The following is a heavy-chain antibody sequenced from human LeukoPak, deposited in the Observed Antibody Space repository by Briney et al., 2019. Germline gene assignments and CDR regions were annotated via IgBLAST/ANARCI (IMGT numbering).Heavy chain of an antibody. CDR3: ARGGVAVKYYFDF. Sequence: SETLSLTCTVSGGSISPLYWSWIRQPPGKGLEFIGYIYYTGSTNFNPSLKSRVALSVDTSKNQISLKLNSVTAADTAVYYCARGGVAVKYYFDFWGQGTLVTVSS. V-gene: IGHV4-59*11. CDR1: GGSISPLY. J-gene: IGHJ4*02. D-gene: IGHD3-10*01. CDR2: IYYTGST.